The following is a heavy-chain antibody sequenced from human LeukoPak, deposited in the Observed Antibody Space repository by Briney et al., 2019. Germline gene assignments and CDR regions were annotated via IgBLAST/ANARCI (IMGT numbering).Heavy chain of an antibody. CDR3: ARDNRYSSGWYFDY. CDR2: IYYSGST. D-gene: IGHD6-19*01. J-gene: IGHJ4*02. V-gene: IGHV4-59*01. CDR1: GGSISSNY. Sequence: PSETLSLTCTVSGGSISSNYWSWIRQPPGKGLEWIGYIYYSGSTNYNPSLKSRVTISVDTSKNQFSLKLSSVTAADTAVYYCARDNRYSSGWYFDYWGQGTLVTVSS.